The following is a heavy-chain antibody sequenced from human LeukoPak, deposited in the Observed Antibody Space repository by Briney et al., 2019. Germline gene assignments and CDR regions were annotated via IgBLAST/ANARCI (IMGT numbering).Heavy chain of an antibody. CDR1: GGTFSSYT. CDR2: IIPILGIA. J-gene: IGHJ6*03. CDR3: ARGPRMVLSDYYYYYMDV. V-gene: IGHV1-69*02. D-gene: IGHD3-10*01. Sequence: ASVKVSCKASGGTFSSYTISWVRQAPGQGLEWMGRIIPILGIANYAQKFQGRVTITADKSTSTAYMELSSLRSEDTAVYYCARGPRMVLSDYYYYYMDVWGKGTTVTVSS.